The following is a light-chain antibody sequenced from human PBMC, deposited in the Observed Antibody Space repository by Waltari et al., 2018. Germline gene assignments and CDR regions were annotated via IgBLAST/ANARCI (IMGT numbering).Light chain of an antibody. V-gene: IGLV2-11*01. CDR3: CSYAGSYTFV. Sequence: QSALTQHRSVSGSPGQSVTIPCTVTSRAVGGYNYVSWYQQHPGKSPKLIIYAVSKRPSGAPDRFSGSKSGNTASLTISVLQAEDEADYYCCSYAGSYTFVFCGGTKLTVL. CDR2: AVS. CDR1: SRAVGGYNY. J-gene: IGLJ2*01.